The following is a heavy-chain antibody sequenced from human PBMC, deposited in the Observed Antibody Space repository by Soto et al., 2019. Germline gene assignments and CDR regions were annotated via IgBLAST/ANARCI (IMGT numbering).Heavy chain of an antibody. Sequence: EVQLLESGGGLVQPGGSLRLSCAASGFTFSTYAMSWVRQAPGKGLEWVSALSGSGGNTFYADSVKGRFTISRDNSKNTLYLQMNSLRAEDTAVSHCAKDLGYCSGGSCYDAFDIWGQGTMVTVSS. V-gene: IGHV3-23*01. J-gene: IGHJ3*02. CDR2: LSGSGGNT. CDR3: AKDLGYCSGGSCYDAFDI. D-gene: IGHD2-15*01. CDR1: GFTFSTYA.